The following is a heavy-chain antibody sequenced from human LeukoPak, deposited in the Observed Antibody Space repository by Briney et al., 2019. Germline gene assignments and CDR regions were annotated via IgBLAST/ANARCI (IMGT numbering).Heavy chain of an antibody. V-gene: IGHV3-21*01. CDR1: GFTFSSYS. J-gene: IGHJ4*02. Sequence: GGSLRLSCAASGFTFSSYSMNWVRQAPGKGLEWVSSISSSSSYIYYADSVKGRFTISRDNAKNSLYLQMNSLRAEDTAVYYCARVNGAQYCSSTSCSGGFDYWGQGTLVTVS. CDR3: ARVNGAQYCSSTSCSGGFDY. CDR2: ISSSSSYI. D-gene: IGHD2-2*01.